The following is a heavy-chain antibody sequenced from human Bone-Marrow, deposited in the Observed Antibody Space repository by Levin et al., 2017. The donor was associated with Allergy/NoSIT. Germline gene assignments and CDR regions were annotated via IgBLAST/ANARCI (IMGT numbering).Heavy chain of an antibody. D-gene: IGHD6-13*01. CDR3: ARGGQQAIRIDGFDF. J-gene: IGHJ3*01. CDR2: ITTSSHYI. Sequence: MPGGSLRLSCAASGFTFSRYDMAWVRQAPGQGLAWVSSITTSSHYIYYADSVKGRFTVSRDNAENSLFLQMDSLRAEDTAIYYCARGGQQAIRIDGFDFWGQGTMVTVSS. V-gene: IGHV3-21*01. CDR1: GFTFSRYD.